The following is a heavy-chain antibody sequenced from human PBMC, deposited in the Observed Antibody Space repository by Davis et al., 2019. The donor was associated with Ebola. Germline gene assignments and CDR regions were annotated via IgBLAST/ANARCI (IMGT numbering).Heavy chain of an antibody. Sequence: GESLKISCTASGFTFSKCWMNWVRQAPGKGLEWVANIREDGRLKQYMDSVKGRFTISRDNSKNSLYLQMNSLRTEDTALYYCAKGGYRALDYWGQGTLVTVSS. J-gene: IGHJ4*02. CDR3: AKGGYRALDY. D-gene: IGHD1-1*01. V-gene: IGHV3-7*03. CDR2: IREDGRLK. CDR1: GFTFSKCW.